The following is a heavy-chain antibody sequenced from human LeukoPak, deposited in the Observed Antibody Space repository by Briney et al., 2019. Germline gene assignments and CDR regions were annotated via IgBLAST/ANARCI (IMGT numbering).Heavy chain of an antibody. V-gene: IGHV1-46*01. J-gene: IGHJ3*02. CDR2: INPSGGST. Sequence: ASVKVSCKASGYTFTSYYMHWVRQAPGQGLEWMGIINPSGGSTSYAQKFQGRVTMTTDTSTSTAYMELRSLRSDDTAVYYCARDLGKVGAFDIWGQGTMVTVSS. CDR1: GYTFTSYY. D-gene: IGHD1-1*01. CDR3: ARDLGKVGAFDI.